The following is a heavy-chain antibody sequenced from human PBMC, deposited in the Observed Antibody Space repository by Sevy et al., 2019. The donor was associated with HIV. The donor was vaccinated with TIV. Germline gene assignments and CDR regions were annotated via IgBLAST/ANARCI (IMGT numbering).Heavy chain of an antibody. CDR3: ARDLPRSATTVAHFDY. J-gene: IGHJ4*02. D-gene: IGHD4-17*01. CDR1: GFSFSSYE. CDR2: ITSSGSTK. V-gene: IGHV3-48*03. Sequence: GGSLRLSCAASGFSFSSYEMNWVRQAPGKGLEWVSLITSSGSTKHYSDSVRGRVTMPRDNAKDSVSLQMNSLRAEDTAIYYCARDLPRSATTVAHFDYWGQGTLVTVSS.